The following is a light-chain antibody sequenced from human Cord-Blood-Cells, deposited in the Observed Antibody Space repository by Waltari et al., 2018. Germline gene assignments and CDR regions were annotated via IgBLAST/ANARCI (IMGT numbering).Light chain of an antibody. V-gene: IGLV1-44*01. CDR2: SNI. CDR3: AAWDDSLNGCV. Sequence: QSVLTQPPSASGTPGQRVTISCSGSSSKIGSNTVNWYQQPPGTAPKLLIYSNIQRPSVVPGRFSCSKSGTSSFLAISGLQSEDEADYCCAAWDDSLNGCVFGGGTKLTVL. CDR1: SSKIGSNT. J-gene: IGLJ3*02.